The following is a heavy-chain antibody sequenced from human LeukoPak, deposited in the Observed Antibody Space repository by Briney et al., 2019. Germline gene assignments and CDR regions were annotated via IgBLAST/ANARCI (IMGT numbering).Heavy chain of an antibody. CDR3: ARVFALPPGGADYGDYAGAFDI. V-gene: IGHV3-20*04. CDR2: INWYGGST. J-gene: IGHJ3*02. D-gene: IGHD4-17*01. CDR1: VFTLDEYG. Sequence: SGGPLSLSCAACVFTLDEYGMSWLRQAPGKALEGVSGINWYGGSTGYADSVKGRLNISRDNAKNSLYLQMNSLRAEDTALYYCARVFALPPGGADYGDYAGAFDIWGQGTMVTVSS.